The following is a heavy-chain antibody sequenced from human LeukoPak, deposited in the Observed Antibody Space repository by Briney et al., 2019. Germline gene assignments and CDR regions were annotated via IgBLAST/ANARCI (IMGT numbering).Heavy chain of an antibody. Sequence: SETLSLTCTVSGGSIRSSSYYWGWIRQPPGKGLEWIGSIYYSGSTYYNPSLKSRVTISVDTSKNQFSLKLSSVTAADTAVYYCARQPPGIAAAGNDFDYWGQGTLVTVSS. V-gene: IGHV4-39*01. CDR3: ARQPPGIAAAGNDFDY. J-gene: IGHJ4*02. CDR1: GGSIRSSSYY. D-gene: IGHD6-13*01. CDR2: IYYSGST.